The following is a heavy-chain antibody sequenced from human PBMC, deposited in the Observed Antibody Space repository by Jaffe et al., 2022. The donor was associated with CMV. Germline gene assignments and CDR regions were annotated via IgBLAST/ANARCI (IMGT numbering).Heavy chain of an antibody. D-gene: IGHD2-21*02. CDR2: IWYDGSNK. J-gene: IGHJ6*02. CDR3: AREFIYCGGDCYSAYYYGMDV. V-gene: IGHV3-33*01. Sequence: QVQLVESGGGVVQPGRSLRLSCAASGFTFSSYGMHWVRQAPGKGLEWVAVIWYDGSNKYYADSVKGRFTISRDNSKNTLYLQMNSLRAEDTAVYYCAREFIYCGGDCYSAYYYGMDVWGQGTTVTVSS. CDR1: GFTFSSYG.